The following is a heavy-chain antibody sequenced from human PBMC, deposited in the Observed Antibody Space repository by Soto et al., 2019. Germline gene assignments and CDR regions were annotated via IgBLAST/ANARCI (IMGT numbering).Heavy chain of an antibody. Sequence: VQLLESGGDLVQPGRSLRLSCAASEFAFSNYVMSWVRQAPGKGLEWVLGISANGGSTFYADSVKGRFTISRDNSKNTLFLQMNSLRAEDAAVYYCARHQDSSTWYIYPIDFWGQGTLVTVSS. CDR2: ISANGGST. J-gene: IGHJ4*02. CDR1: EFAFSNYV. CDR3: ARHQDSSTWYIYPIDF. V-gene: IGHV3-23*01. D-gene: IGHD6-13*01.